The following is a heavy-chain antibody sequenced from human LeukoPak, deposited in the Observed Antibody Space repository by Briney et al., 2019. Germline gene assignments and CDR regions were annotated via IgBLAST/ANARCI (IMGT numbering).Heavy chain of an antibody. J-gene: IGHJ4*02. D-gene: IGHD1-26*01. Sequence: NPSETLSLTCTVSGGSISSSSDYWGWIRQAPGKGLEWIGSIYYHENTYYNSSLNSRVTISVDTSKNQFSLKLSSVTAADTAVYYCASPSWGRSWYSGSYYGYWGQGTLVTVSS. CDR1: GGSISSSSDY. CDR3: ASPSWGRSWYSGSYYGY. V-gene: IGHV4-39*01. CDR2: IYYHENT.